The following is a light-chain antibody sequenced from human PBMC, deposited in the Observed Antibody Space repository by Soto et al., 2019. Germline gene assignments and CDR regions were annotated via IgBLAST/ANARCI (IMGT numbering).Light chain of an antibody. Sequence: EIVLTQSPGTLSLSPGERVTLSCRASQSVSDAFLAWFQQTPGQAPRLLIYGASNRATGIPDRFSGSGSGTDFPLTISRLKPEDFELYFCQQYGSSPITFGQGTRLE. J-gene: IGKJ5*01. CDR1: QSVSDAF. CDR2: GAS. CDR3: QQYGSSPIT. V-gene: IGKV3-20*01.